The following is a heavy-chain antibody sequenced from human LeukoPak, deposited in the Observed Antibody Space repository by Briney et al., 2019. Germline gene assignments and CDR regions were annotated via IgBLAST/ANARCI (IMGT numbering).Heavy chain of an antibody. CDR3: ARGVPYYYDSSGYYAGYYFDY. Sequence: SETLSLTCTVSGGSISSYYWSWIRQPPGKGLEWIGYIYYSGSTNYNPSLKSRVTISVDTSKNQFSLKLSSVTAADTAVYYCARGVPYYYDSSGYYAGYYFDYWDQGTLVTVSS. J-gene: IGHJ4*02. CDR2: IYYSGST. D-gene: IGHD3-22*01. CDR1: GGSISSYY. V-gene: IGHV4-59*01.